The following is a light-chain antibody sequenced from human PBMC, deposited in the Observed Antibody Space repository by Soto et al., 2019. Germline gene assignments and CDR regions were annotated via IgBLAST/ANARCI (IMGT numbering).Light chain of an antibody. J-gene: IGKJ3*01. CDR1: QSVSSN. Sequence: EIVMTQSPATLSVSPGERATLSCRASQSVSSNLAWYQQQPCQAPRLLIYGASTRATGIPARFSGSGSGTEFTLTISSLQSEDFAVYYCQQYNNWPPFTFGPGTQVDIK. CDR3: QQYNNWPPFT. V-gene: IGKV3D-15*01. CDR2: GAS.